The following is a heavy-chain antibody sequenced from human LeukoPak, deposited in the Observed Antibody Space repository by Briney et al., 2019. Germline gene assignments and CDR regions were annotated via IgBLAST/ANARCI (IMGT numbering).Heavy chain of an antibody. CDR3: ATELLLGAMNAFDI. J-gene: IGHJ3*02. V-gene: IGHV3-48*03. CDR1: EFTFSSYE. Sequence: PGGSLRLSCVTSEFTFSSYEMNWVRQAPGKGLEWVSYISGSGSPIFYADSVKGRFTISRDNAQNSLYLQMNSLRAEDTAVYYCATELLLGAMNAFDIWGQGTMVTVSS. D-gene: IGHD3-10*01. CDR2: ISGSGSPI.